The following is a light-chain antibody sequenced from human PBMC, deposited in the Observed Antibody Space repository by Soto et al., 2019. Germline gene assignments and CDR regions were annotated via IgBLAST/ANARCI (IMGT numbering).Light chain of an antibody. CDR2: AAS. CDR1: QSINSH. CDR3: QQSYSTPLT. J-gene: IGKJ4*01. V-gene: IGKV1-39*01. Sequence: DIRMTQSPSSLSASVGDRVTITCRASQSINSHLNWYQQKPGKAPKLLIYAASSLQGGVPSRFSGSGSGTDFTLTISSLQPEDFATYYCQQSYSTPLTFGGGTRVEIK.